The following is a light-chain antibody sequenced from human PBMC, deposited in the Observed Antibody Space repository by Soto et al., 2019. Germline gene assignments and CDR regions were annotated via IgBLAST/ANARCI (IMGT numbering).Light chain of an antibody. J-gene: IGKJ2*01. CDR2: GTS. CDR3: QQYGSSPMYT. V-gene: IGKV3-20*01. Sequence: IVLTQSPNTLSLSPGERATLSCRAGQSVPRSYLAWYQQKPGQAPRLLIYGTSSRATGIPDRFSGSGSGTDFTLTISRLEPEDFAVYYCQQYGSSPMYTFGQGTKLEIK. CDR1: QSVPRSY.